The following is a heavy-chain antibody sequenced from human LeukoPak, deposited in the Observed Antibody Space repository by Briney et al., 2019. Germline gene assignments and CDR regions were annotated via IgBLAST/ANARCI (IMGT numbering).Heavy chain of an antibody. CDR3: ARVVNVSAAPYNWFDP. J-gene: IGHJ5*02. V-gene: IGHV1-2*02. Sequence: ASVKVSCKASGYTFTGYYMHWVRQAPGQGLEWMGWINPNSGGTNYAQKFQGRVTMTRDTSISTAYMELSRLRSDDTAVYYCARVVNVSAAPYNWFDPWGQGTLVTVSS. D-gene: IGHD2-2*01. CDR1: GYTFTGYY. CDR2: INPNSGGT.